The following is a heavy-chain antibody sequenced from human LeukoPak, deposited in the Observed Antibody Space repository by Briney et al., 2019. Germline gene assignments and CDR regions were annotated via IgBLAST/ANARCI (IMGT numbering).Heavy chain of an antibody. CDR1: GFTFSSYA. Sequence: GGSLRLSCAASGFTFSSYAMHWVRQAPGKGLEWVAVISYDGSNKYYADSVKGRFTISRDNSKNTLYLQMNSLRAEDTAVYYCARDPYGDFANRYYFDYWGQGTLVTVSS. V-gene: IGHV3-30*04. D-gene: IGHD4-17*01. CDR3: ARDPYGDFANRYYFDY. J-gene: IGHJ4*02. CDR2: ISYDGSNK.